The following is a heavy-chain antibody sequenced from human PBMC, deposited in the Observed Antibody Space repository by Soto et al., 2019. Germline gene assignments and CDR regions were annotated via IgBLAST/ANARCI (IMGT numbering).Heavy chain of an antibody. V-gene: IGHV4-31*03. J-gene: IGHJ6*02. Sequence: PSETLSLTCTVSGGSISSGGYYWSWIRQHPGQGLEWIGYIYYSGSTYYNPSLKSRVTISVDTSKNQFSLKLSSVTAADTAVYYCASTYSGTLRFLEWSPYYYYGMDVWGQGTTVTVS. CDR2: IYYSGST. D-gene: IGHD3-3*01. CDR3: ASTYSGTLRFLEWSPYYYYGMDV. CDR1: GGSISSGGYY.